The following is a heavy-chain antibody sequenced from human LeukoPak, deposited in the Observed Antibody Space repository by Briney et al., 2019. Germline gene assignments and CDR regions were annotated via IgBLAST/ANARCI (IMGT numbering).Heavy chain of an antibody. CDR3: ANSYDILTGFVY. J-gene: IGHJ4*02. CDR1: TFIFSSHS. Sequence: PGGSLRLSCAASTFIFSSHSMNWVRQAPGKGLEWVSSISSSSTYRKYADSVKGRFTISRDNSKNTLYLQMNSLRAEDTAVYYCANSYDILTGFVYWGQGTLVTVSS. V-gene: IGHV3-21*04. CDR2: ISSSSTYR. D-gene: IGHD3-9*01.